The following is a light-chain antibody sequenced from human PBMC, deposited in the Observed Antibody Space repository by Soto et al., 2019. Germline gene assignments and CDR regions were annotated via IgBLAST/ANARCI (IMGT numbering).Light chain of an antibody. J-gene: IGLJ1*01. V-gene: IGLV2-14*01. CDR3: SSHTTSSTSV. CDR1: SSDVGAYNY. Sequence: QSLLTQPASVSGPPGQAITISCTGPSSDVGAYNYLSWYQQHPGKVPQLLIYDVSDRRSGVSNRLSGSKSGNTASLTISGLQAEDEADYYWSSHTTSSTSVLGTGTKVTVL. CDR2: DVS.